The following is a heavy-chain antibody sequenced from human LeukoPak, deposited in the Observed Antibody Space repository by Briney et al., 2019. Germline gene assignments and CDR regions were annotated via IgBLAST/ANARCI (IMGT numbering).Heavy chain of an antibody. V-gene: IGHV5-51*01. J-gene: IGHJ5*02. D-gene: IGHD6-19*01. CDR2: IYPGDSDT. Sequence: GESLKISCKGSGYSFTSYWIGWVRQMPGKGLEWMGIIYPGDSDTRYSPSFQGQVTISADKSISTAYLQWSSLKAADTAMYYCARLYSNGWYRGPNWFDPWGQGTLVTVSS. CDR3: ARLYSNGWYRGPNWFDP. CDR1: GYSFTSYW.